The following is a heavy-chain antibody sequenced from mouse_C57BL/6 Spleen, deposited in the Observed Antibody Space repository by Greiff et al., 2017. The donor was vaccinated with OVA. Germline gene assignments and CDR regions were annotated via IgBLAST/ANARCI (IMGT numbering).Heavy chain of an antibody. CDR1: GFTFTDYY. D-gene: IGHD1-1*01. CDR2: IRNKANGYTT. V-gene: IGHV7-3*01. Sequence: EVKLMESGGGLVQPGGSLSLSCAASGFTFTDYYMSWVRQPPGKALEWLGFIRNKANGYTTEYSASVKGRFTISRDNSQSILYLQMNALRAEDSATYYCARFLITTVVAPHWYFDVWGTGTTVTVSS. J-gene: IGHJ1*03. CDR3: ARFLITTVVAPHWYFDV.